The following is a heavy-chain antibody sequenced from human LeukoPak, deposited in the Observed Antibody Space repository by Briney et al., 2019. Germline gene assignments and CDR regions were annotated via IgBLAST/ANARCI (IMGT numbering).Heavy chain of an antibody. CDR1: GFTFSSYG. D-gene: IGHD4-17*01. CDR3: AKDQSGDYGHTSHAFDI. J-gene: IGHJ3*02. CDR2: ISYDGSNK. Sequence: GRSLRLSCAASGFTFSSYGMHWVRQAPGKGLEWVAVISYDGSNKYYADSVKGRFTISRDNSKNTLYLQMNSLRAEDTAVYYRAKDQSGDYGHTSHAFDIWGQGTMVTVSS. V-gene: IGHV3-30*18.